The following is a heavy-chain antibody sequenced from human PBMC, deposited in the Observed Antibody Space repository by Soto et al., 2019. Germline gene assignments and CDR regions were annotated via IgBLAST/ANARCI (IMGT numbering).Heavy chain of an antibody. CDR3: AKDQHHDYGDHFDY. D-gene: IGHD4-17*01. CDR1: GFTFDDYA. V-gene: IGHV3-9*01. J-gene: IGHJ4*02. Sequence: EVQLVESGGGLVQPGRSLRLSCAASGFTFDDYAMHWVRQAPGKGLEWVSGISWNSGSIGYADSVKGRFTISRDNAKNSLYLQMNSLRAEDTALYYCAKDQHHDYGDHFDYWGQGTLVTVSS. CDR2: ISWNSGSI.